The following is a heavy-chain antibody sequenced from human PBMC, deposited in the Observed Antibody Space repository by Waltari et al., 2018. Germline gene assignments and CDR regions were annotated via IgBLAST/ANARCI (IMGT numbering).Heavy chain of an antibody. Sequence: EVQLVESGGGLVQPGGSLRLSCAASGFTFSSFWMSWVRQAPGKGLEWVAKKKQEGRGKYYGDPVKGRVTISRDNAKNLLYLQMNSLRAEDTAVYYCARGDYYDSSGPPDYWGQGTLVTVSS. CDR2: KKQEGRGK. J-gene: IGHJ4*02. V-gene: IGHV3-7*03. CDR3: ARGDYYDSSGPPDY. D-gene: IGHD3-22*01. CDR1: GFTFSSFW.